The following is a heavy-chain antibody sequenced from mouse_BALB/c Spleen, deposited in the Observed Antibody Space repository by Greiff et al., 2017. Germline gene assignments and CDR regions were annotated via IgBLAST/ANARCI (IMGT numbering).Heavy chain of an antibody. D-gene: IGHD1-2*01. J-gene: IGHJ1*01. CDR1: GFTFSSYY. CDR2: INSNGGST. Sequence: EVKLVESGGGLVKLGGSLKLSCAASGFTFSSYYMSWVRQTPEKRLELVAAINSNGGSTYYPDTVKGRFTISRDNAKNTLYLQMSSLKSEDTALYYCARHGPLGITTATDWYFDVWGAGTTVTVSS. V-gene: IGHV5-6-2*01. CDR3: ARHGPLGITTATDWYFDV.